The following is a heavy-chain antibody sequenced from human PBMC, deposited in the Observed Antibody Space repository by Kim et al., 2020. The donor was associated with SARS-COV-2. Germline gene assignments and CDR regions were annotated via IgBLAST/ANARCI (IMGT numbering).Heavy chain of an antibody. CDR2: ISSSSSYI. D-gene: IGHD4-17*01. V-gene: IGHV3-21*01. J-gene: IGHJ5*02. CDR1: GFTFSSYS. CDR3: ARDSDYGGNPAT. Sequence: GGSLRLSCAASGFTFSSYSMNWVRQAPGKGLEWVSSISSSSSYIYYADSVKGRFTISRDNAKNSLYLQMNSLRAEDTAVYYCARDSDYGGNPATWGQGTLVTVSS.